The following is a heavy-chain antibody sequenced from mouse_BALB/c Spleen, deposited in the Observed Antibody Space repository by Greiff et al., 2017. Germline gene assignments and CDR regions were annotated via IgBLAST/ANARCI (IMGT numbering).Heavy chain of an antibody. Sequence: QVQLKESGPQLVRPGASVKISCKASGYSFTSYWMHWVKQRPGQGLEWIGMIDPSDSETRLNQKFKDKATLTVDKSSSTAYMQLSSPTSEDSAVYYCARSGYYGSSYVDYWGQGTTLTVSS. V-gene: IGHV1S126*01. CDR1: GYSFTSYW. CDR3: ARSGYYGSSYVDY. J-gene: IGHJ2*01. CDR2: IDPSDSET. D-gene: IGHD1-1*01.